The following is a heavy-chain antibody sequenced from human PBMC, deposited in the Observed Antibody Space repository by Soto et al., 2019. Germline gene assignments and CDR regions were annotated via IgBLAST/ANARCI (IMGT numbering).Heavy chain of an antibody. D-gene: IGHD6-6*01. CDR2: IIPIFGTA. J-gene: IGHJ5*02. CDR1: GGTFSSYA. Sequence: QVQLVQSGAEMRKPGSSVKVSCKASGGTFSSYAISWVRQAPGQGLEWMGGIIPIFGTANYAQKFQGRVTITADESTSTAYMELSSLRSEDRAVYYSAREVLAARILCNWFDPWGQVTLVTVSS. V-gene: IGHV1-69*01. CDR3: AREVLAARILCNWFDP.